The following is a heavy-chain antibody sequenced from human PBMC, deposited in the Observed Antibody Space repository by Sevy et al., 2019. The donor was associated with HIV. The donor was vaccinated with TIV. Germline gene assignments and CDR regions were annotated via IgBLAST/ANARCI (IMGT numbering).Heavy chain of an antibody. CDR2: IATYNGST. CDR1: GYTFTTYG. J-gene: IGHJ6*02. D-gene: IGHD3-3*01. CDR3: ARLGIGVVLYGMDV. Sequence: ASVKVSCKTFGYTFTTYGINWVRQAPGQGLEWVGWIATYNGSTKYAQNLQGRVKVTADRPTSTVYMELRSLRSDDTAVYYCARLGIGVVLYGMDVWGRGTTVTVSS. V-gene: IGHV1-18*01.